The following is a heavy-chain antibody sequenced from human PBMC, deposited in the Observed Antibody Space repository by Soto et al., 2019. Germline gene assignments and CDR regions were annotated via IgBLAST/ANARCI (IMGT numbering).Heavy chain of an antibody. CDR1: SFTFNDAW. D-gene: IGHD3-22*01. V-gene: IGHV3-15*07. Sequence: EVQLVESGGGLVKPGGSLRLSCAASSFTFNDAWMNWVRQVPGKGLEWVGRIKSKTDGGTTDYDAPVKGRFTISRDDSKNMLNLKMNSLKTEDTAVYYCTTDSYYYSSGYRVWALDYWGQGTLVTVSS. J-gene: IGHJ4*02. CDR2: IKSKTDGGTT. CDR3: TTDSYYYSSGYRVWALDY.